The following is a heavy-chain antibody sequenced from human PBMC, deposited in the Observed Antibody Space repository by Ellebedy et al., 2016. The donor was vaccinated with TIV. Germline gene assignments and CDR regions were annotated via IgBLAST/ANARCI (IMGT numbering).Heavy chain of an antibody. CDR2: TYSRSSWYN. D-gene: IGHD2-8*01. CDR1: ADTVSNTGSA. V-gene: IGHV6-1*01. J-gene: IGHJ6*02. Sequence: MPSETLSLTCALSADTVSNTGSAWNWISQSPSRGLEWLGRTYSRSSWYNDYAVSVKSGITINPDTSKNQFSRQLNSMTPEHTAVYFCATDPSWCQSCLDAWGRGTTVTVSS. CDR3: ATDPSWCQSCLDA.